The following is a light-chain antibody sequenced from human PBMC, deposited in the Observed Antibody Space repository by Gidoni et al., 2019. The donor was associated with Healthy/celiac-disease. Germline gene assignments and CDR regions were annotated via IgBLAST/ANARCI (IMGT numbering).Light chain of an antibody. CDR3: QQLNSYPRGVT. J-gene: IGKJ3*01. Sequence: DIQSTQSPSFLSASVGDRVTITCRASQGISSYLAWYQQKPGKAPKLLIYAASTLQSGVPSRFSGSGSGTEFTLTISSLQPEDFATYYCQQLNSYPRGVTFGPGTKVDIK. V-gene: IGKV1-9*01. CDR2: AAS. CDR1: QGISSY.